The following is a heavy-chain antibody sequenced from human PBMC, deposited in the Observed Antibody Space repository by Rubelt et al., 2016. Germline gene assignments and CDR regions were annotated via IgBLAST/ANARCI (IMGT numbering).Heavy chain of an antibody. D-gene: IGHD2-2*01. J-gene: IGHJ5*02. CDR2: INAGNGNP. CDR1: GYTFTSYA. Sequence: QVQLVQSGAEVKKPGASVKVSCKASGYTFTSYAMHWVRQAPGHRLQWMGWINAGNGNPKYSQKFQCRVTITADESTSTAYMELSSLRSEDTAVYYCARVPAASNWFDPWGQGTLVTVSS. V-gene: IGHV1-3*01. CDR3: ARVPAASNWFDP.